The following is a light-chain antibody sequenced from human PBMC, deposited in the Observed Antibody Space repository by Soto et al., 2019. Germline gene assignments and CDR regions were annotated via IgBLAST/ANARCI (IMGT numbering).Light chain of an antibody. Sequence: QSVLTQPPSASGTPGQRVTISCSGSRSNIGTNTVTWYQQHPGMAPKLLIHSNNQRPSGVPDRFSGSKSGTSASLAISGLQSEDEADYYCAAWDVSFVVFGGGTKLTVL. CDR1: RSNIGTNT. V-gene: IGLV1-44*01. CDR2: SNN. J-gene: IGLJ2*01. CDR3: AAWDVSFVV.